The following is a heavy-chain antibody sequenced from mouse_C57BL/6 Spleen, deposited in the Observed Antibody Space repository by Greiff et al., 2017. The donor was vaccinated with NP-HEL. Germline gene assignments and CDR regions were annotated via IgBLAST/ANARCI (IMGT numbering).Heavy chain of an antibody. CDR2: IRNKANNHAT. Sequence: EVQLQESGGGLVQPGGSMKLSCAASGFTFSDAWMDWVRQSPEKGLEWVAEIRNKANNHATYYAESVKGRFTISRDDSKSSVYLQMNSLRAEDTGIYYCTGGYYSNYVSWFAYWGQGTLVTVSA. V-gene: IGHV6-6*01. CDR1: GFTFSDAW. D-gene: IGHD2-5*01. CDR3: TGGYYSNYVSWFAY. J-gene: IGHJ3*01.